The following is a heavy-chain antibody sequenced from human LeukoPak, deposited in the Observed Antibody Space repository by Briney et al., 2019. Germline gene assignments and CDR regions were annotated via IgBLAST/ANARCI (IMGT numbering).Heavy chain of an antibody. V-gene: IGHV3-23*01. CDR3: ATRRFGEIGYYFDY. CDR1: GFTFSSYA. CDR2: ISGSGGST. D-gene: IGHD3-10*01. J-gene: IGHJ4*02. Sequence: PGGSLRLSCAASGFTFSSYAMSWVRQAPGKGLEWVSAISGSGGSTYYADSVKGRFTISRDNSKNTLYLQMNSLRAEDTAVYYCATRRFGEIGYYFDYWGQGTLVTVSS.